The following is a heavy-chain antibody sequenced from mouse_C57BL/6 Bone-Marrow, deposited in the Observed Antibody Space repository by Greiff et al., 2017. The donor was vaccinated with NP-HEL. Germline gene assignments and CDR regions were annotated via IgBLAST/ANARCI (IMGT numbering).Heavy chain of an antibody. Sequence: QVQLQQSGAELARPGASVKLSCTASGYTFTSYGISWVKQRTGQGLEWIGEIYTRSGNTYYNEKFKGKATLTADKSSSTAYMELRSLTSEDSAVYFCAREEIYYGNYVLYWGQGTTLTVSS. D-gene: IGHD2-1*01. V-gene: IGHV1-81*01. CDR1: GYTFTSYG. J-gene: IGHJ2*01. CDR2: IYTRSGNT. CDR3: AREEIYYGNYVLY.